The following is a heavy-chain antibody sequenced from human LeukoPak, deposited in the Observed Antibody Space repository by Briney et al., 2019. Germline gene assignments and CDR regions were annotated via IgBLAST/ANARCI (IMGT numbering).Heavy chain of an antibody. V-gene: IGHV3-23*01. J-gene: IGHJ4*02. Sequence: GGSLRLPCAASGFTFSSFALSWVRQAPGKGLEWVSAISGSGGSTYYADSVKGRFAISRDSSKNILYLQMNSLRAEDTAVYYCAREEAIAAAGTFFDYWGQGTLVTVSS. CDR2: ISGSGGST. D-gene: IGHD6-13*01. CDR1: GFTFSSFA. CDR3: AREEAIAAAGTFFDY.